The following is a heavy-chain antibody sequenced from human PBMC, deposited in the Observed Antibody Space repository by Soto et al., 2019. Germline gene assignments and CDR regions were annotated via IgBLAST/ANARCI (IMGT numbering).Heavy chain of an antibody. D-gene: IGHD3-16*01. Sequence: QVQLVQSGAEVKKPGASVKVSCKASGYTFTTYGITWVRQAPGQGLEWMGWINTYNGKTYDAQKLQGRVTMTTDTSTRTAYMELRSLRYDDTAVYYCARGITFGAVLNGMDVWGQGTTVTVSS. V-gene: IGHV1-18*01. CDR2: INTYNGKT. CDR1: GYTFTTYG. CDR3: ARGITFGAVLNGMDV. J-gene: IGHJ6*02.